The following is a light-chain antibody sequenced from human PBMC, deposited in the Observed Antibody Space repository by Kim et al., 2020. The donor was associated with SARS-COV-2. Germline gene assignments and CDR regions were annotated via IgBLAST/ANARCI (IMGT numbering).Light chain of an antibody. CDR1: QVINNY. Sequence: ASVGDRVTITCRARQVINNYFAWYEQKPGKAPTVLIYGASTLHSGVPSRFSGSGSGTDFTLTISSLQPEDVGTYYCQKYDSAPWSFGHGTKVDIK. CDR2: GAS. CDR3: QKYDSAPWS. V-gene: IGKV1-27*01. J-gene: IGKJ1*01.